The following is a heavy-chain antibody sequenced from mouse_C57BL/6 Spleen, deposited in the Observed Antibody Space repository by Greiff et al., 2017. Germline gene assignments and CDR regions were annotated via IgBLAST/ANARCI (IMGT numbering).Heavy chain of an antibody. CDR3: ARYEEYYDSRCYWYFDV. Sequence: VNLLESVAELVKPGASVKLSCKASGYTFTEYTIHWVKQRPGQGLEWIGWFYPGSGSTKYNEKFKDKATLTADKSSNTGYMELNRVTSGDSAVYFWARYEEYYDSRCYWYFDVWGTGTTVTVSS. V-gene: IGHV1-62-2*01. CDR2: FYPGSGST. D-gene: IGHD1-1*01. J-gene: IGHJ1*03. CDR1: GYTFTEYT.